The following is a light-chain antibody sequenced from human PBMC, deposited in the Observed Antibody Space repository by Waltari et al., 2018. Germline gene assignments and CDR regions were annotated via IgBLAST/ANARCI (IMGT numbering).Light chain of an antibody. J-gene: IGLJ3*02. CDR1: SSDIGGYNY. V-gene: IGLV2-14*01. Sequence: QSALTQPASVSGSPGQSITISCTGTSSDIGGYNYVSWYQLYPGKAPKLILSEVSDRPSGVSNRSSGSKSGNTASLTISGLQAEDETVYYCSSYSNTGAYWVFGGGTKLTVL. CDR2: EVS. CDR3: SSYSNTGAYWV.